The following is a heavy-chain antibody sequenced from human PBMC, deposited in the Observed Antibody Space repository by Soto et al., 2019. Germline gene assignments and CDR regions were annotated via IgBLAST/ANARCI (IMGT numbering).Heavy chain of an antibody. CDR3: ARGWGYSSSSAGAPQGRFDP. V-gene: IGHV3-66*01. Sequence: EVQLVESGGGLVQPGGSLRLSCAASGFTVSSNYMSWVRQAPGKGLEWVSVIYSGGSTYYADSVKGGLTSSRDNSKNTLYLQMSSLRAEDTAVYYCARGWGYSSSSAGAPQGRFDPLGQGTLVTVSS. D-gene: IGHD6-6*01. J-gene: IGHJ5*02. CDR1: GFTVSSNY. CDR2: IYSGGST.